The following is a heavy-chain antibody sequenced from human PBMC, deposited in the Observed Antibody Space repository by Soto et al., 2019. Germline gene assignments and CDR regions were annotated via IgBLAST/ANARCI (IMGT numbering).Heavy chain of an antibody. Sequence: GGSLRLSCVASGFTFSTYPMNWVRQAPGKGLEWVSNIRSTSSDTYYADSVKGRFTISRDNAWNSLYLQMNSLRDEDTAVYYCARDHNWAFDLWCQGALLTVSS. CDR2: IRSTSSDT. J-gene: IGHJ4*02. V-gene: IGHV3-48*02. CDR1: GFTFSTYP. CDR3: ARDHNWAFDL. D-gene: IGHD1-20*01.